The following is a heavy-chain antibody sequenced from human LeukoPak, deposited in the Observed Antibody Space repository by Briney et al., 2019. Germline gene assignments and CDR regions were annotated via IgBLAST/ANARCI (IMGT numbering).Heavy chain of an antibody. J-gene: IGHJ4*02. V-gene: IGHV3-30-3*01. Sequence: GGSLRLSCAASGFTFSSYAMHWVRQAPGKGLEWVAVISYDGSNRYYADSVKGRFTISRDNSKNTLYLQMNSLRAEDTAVYYCARDGSSGWTWYFDYWGQGTLVTVSS. CDR3: ARDGSSGWTWYFDY. CDR1: GFTFSSYA. CDR2: ISYDGSNR. D-gene: IGHD6-19*01.